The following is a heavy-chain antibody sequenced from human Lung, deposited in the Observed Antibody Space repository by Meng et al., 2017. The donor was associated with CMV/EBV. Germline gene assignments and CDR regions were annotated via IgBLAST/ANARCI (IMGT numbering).Heavy chain of an antibody. D-gene: IGHD3-22*01. V-gene: IGHV1-2*02. CDR3: ARGDYYDSSGYYLNFYWFDP. CDR1: GYC. Sequence: GYCMRWVRQAPGQELEWMGCINPNSGGTNYAQKFQGRVTMTRDTSISTAYMELSRLRSDDTAVYYCARGDYYDSSGYYLNFYWFDPWGQGTLVIVSS. J-gene: IGHJ5*02. CDR2: INPNSGGT.